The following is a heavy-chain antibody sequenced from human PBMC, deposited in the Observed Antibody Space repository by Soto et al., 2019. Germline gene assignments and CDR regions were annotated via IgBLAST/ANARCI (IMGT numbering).Heavy chain of an antibody. V-gene: IGHV3-21*01. CDR2: ISSTSSYS. CDR1: GFTFSSNS. CDR3: ATEGYSSDWYPDY. Sequence: EVQLVESGGGLVKPGGSLRLSCTASGFTFSSNSMNWVRQAPGKGLEWVSSISSTSSYSYYADSVKGRFTISRDNAKNSLYLQMYSLRVEDTALYYCATEGYSSDWYPDYWGQGILVTVTS. D-gene: IGHD6-19*01. J-gene: IGHJ4*02.